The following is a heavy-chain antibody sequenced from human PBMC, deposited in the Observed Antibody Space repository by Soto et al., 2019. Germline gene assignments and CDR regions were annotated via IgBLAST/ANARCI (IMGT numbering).Heavy chain of an antibody. CDR3: ARVDGGNIDY. J-gene: IGHJ4*02. D-gene: IGHD3-16*01. CDR1: GGTFSSYA. Sequence: QVPLVQSGAEVKKPGSSVKVSCKAYGGTFSSYAISWVRQAPGQGLEWMGGIIPLFRTSNYAHKFQGRVTVTADESTSTVYLELRSLRSDDTAVYYCARVDGGNIDYWGQGTLVTISS. V-gene: IGHV1-69*01. CDR2: IIPLFRTS.